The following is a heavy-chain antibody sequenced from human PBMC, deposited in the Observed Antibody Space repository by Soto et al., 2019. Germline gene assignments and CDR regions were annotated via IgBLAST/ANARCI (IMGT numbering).Heavy chain of an antibody. V-gene: IGHV4-4*07. CDR2: IYTSGST. Sequence: SETLSLTGTVSGGSISSYYWSWIRQPAGKGLEWMGRIYTSGSTNYNPSLKSRVTMSVDTSKNQFSLKLSSVTAADTAVYYCARGLGYCSSGSSPYYYYGMDVLGQGTTVTVSS. D-gene: IGHD2-15*01. CDR1: GGSISSYY. CDR3: ARGLGYCSSGSSPYYYYGMDV. J-gene: IGHJ6*02.